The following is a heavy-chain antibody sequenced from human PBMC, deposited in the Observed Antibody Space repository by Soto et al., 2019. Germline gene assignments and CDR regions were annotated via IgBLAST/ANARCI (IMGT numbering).Heavy chain of an antibody. J-gene: IGHJ6*02. CDR1: GGSFSGYF. Sequence: NPSETLSLTCAVSGGSFSGYFWTWIRQAPGKGLEWIGEITHSGGTNYNSSLKSRVMISVDTSKKQFSLILSSVTAADTAAYYCARDRQFYHFWSGYENEGPDGLDVWGQGTTVTVS. CDR2: ITHSGGT. D-gene: IGHD3-3*02. V-gene: IGHV4-34*01. CDR3: ARDRQFYHFWSGYENEGPDGLDV.